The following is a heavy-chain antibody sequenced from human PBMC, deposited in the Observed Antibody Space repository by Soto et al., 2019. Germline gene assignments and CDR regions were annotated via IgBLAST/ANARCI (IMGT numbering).Heavy chain of an antibody. J-gene: IGHJ4*02. CDR2: INHSGST. V-gene: IGHV4-34*01. CDR1: GWSFSGYY. D-gene: IGHD3-9*01. Sequence: PSETLSLTCAVYGWSFSGYYWTWIRQPPGKGLEWIGEINHSGSTNYNPSLKSRVTISVDTSKNQFSLKLSSVTAADTAVYYCASRKGAVQNYDILTKEASIDYLGQGTLVTVSS. CDR3: ASRKGAVQNYDILTKEASIDY.